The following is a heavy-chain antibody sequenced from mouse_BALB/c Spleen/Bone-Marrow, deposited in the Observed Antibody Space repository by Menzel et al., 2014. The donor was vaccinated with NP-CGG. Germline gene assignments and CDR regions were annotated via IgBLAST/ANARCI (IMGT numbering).Heavy chain of an antibody. Sequence: EVKLMESGGGLVQPGGSLRLSCTPSGFTFTDSYVSWVRQPPGKALEWLGFIRNKAYDYTTEYSASVKGRFTISRDSSQSILYLQMNTLRPEDSATYYCARFPMDYWGQGTSVTVSS. CDR2: IRNKAYDYTT. V-gene: IGHV7-3*02. CDR1: GFTFTDSY. CDR3: ARFPMDY. J-gene: IGHJ4*01.